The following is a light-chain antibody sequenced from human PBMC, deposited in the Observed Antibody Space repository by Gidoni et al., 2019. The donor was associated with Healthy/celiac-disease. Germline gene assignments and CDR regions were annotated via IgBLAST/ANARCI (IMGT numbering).Light chain of an antibody. V-gene: IGKV3-20*01. CDR1: HRVGSSY. J-gene: IGKJ4*01. Sequence: IASTQSPGTLSLWPGESATLTCRAIHRVGSSYLAWYQHKPGQAPRLLIYGASSRATGIPDRFSGSGSGTDFTLTISRLEPEDFAVYYCQQYGSSPLTFGGGTKVEIK. CDR2: GAS. CDR3: QQYGSSPLT.